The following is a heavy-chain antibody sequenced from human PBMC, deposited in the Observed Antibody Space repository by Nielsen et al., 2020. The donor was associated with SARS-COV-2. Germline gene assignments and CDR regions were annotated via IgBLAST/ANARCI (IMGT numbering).Heavy chain of an antibody. V-gene: IGHV4-30-4*01. CDR3: ARRGGSGSYPFDY. CDR2: IYYSGST. Sequence: WIRQPPGKGLEWIGYIYYSGSTYYNPSLKSRVTISVDTSKNQFSLKLSSVTAADTAVYYCARRGGSGSYPFDYWGQGTLVTVSS. J-gene: IGHJ4*02. D-gene: IGHD1-26*01.